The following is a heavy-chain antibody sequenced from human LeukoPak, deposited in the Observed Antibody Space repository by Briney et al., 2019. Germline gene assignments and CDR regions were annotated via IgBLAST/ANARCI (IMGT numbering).Heavy chain of an antibody. Sequence: QSGGSLRLSCAASGFTISSYAMSWVRQAPGKGLEWVSAISGSGGSTYYADSVKGRFTISRDNSKNTLYLQMNSLRAEDTAVYYCARSLGYCSSTSCYPFDYWGQGTLVTVSS. CDR2: ISGSGGST. D-gene: IGHD2-2*01. V-gene: IGHV3-23*01. J-gene: IGHJ4*02. CDR3: ARSLGYCSSTSCYPFDY. CDR1: GFTISSYA.